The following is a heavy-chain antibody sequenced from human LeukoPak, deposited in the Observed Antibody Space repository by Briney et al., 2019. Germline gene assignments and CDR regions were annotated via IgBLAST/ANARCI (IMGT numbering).Heavy chain of an antibody. Sequence: LSLTCTVSGGSISSSSHYWGWIRQPPGKGLEWVSYISSSGTTIYYADSVKGRFTISRDNAKNSLYLQMNSLRAEDTAVYYCARRRDSGSLQHFDYWGQGTLVTVSS. J-gene: IGHJ4*02. CDR2: ISSSGTTI. CDR1: GGSISSSSHY. D-gene: IGHD1-26*01. V-gene: IGHV3-11*01. CDR3: ARRRDSGSLQHFDY.